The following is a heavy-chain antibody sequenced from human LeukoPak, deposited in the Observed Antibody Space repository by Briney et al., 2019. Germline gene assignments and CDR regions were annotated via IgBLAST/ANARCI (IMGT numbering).Heavy chain of an antibody. V-gene: IGHV3-53*01. J-gene: IGHJ6*02. CDR1: GFTLRVNY. Sequence: PGGSLRLSCVASGFTLRVNYMTWVRQTPGGGLEWVSVIYSDGTTKYPDSARGRFPNSRDNSRSMVYFQMDSLRAEDTAVYYCARCKGGWSDHFYGMDVWGQGTTVTVSS. CDR2: IYSDGTT. D-gene: IGHD6-19*01. CDR3: ARCKGGWSDHFYGMDV.